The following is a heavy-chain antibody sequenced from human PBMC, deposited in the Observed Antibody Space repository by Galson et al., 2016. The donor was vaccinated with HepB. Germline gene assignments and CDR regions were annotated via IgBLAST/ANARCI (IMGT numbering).Heavy chain of an antibody. CDR1: AFTFSNFA. CDR2: ISGSGGSK. D-gene: IGHD1-1*01. V-gene: IGHV3-23*01. Sequence: SLRLSCAASAFTFSNFAMNWVRQAPGKGLELVSGISGSGGSKYYADSVKGWFTISRDNSKNTLYLHMNSLRAEDTARYYCASLPATTSDNWGHGTLVTVSS. CDR3: ASLPATTSDN. J-gene: IGHJ4*01.